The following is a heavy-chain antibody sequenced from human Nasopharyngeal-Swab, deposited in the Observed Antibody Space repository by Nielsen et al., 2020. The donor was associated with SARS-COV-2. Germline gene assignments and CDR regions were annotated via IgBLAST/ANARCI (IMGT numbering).Heavy chain of an antibody. CDR2: IYPCDSDT. J-gene: IGHJ5*02. CDR3: ARTGYSSSWYYLGRGDNWFDP. CDR1: GYCFTSYW. D-gene: IGHD6-13*01. V-gene: IGHV5-51*01. Sequence: QVSCRGSGYCFTSYWIGWVGQMPAKGLEWMGIIYPCDSDTSYSPSFQGQVTISADKSNSTAYLQWSSLKASETALYYCARTGYSSSWYYLGRGDNWFDPWGQGTLVTVSS.